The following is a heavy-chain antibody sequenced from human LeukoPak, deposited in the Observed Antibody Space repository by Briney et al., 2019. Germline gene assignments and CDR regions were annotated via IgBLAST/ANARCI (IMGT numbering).Heavy chain of an antibody. CDR3: AKDQYSSGWYGY. J-gene: IGHJ4*02. V-gene: IGHV3-23*01. Sequence: HPGGSLRLSCAASGFTFSSYAMSWVRQAPGKGLEWVSAISGSGGSTYYADSVKGRFTISRDNSKNTLYLQMNSLRAEDTAVYYCAKDQYSSGWYGYWGQGTLVTVSS. D-gene: IGHD6-19*01. CDR1: GFTFSSYA. CDR2: ISGSGGST.